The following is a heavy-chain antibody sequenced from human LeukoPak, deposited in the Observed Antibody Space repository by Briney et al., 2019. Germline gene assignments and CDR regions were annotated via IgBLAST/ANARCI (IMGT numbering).Heavy chain of an antibody. CDR3: ARISRPAAINSFDY. CDR1: GFTFSDYH. J-gene: IGHJ4*02. CDR2: ISSSGSTI. D-gene: IGHD2-2*01. V-gene: IGHV3-11*04. Sequence: GGSLRLSCAASGFTFSDYHMSWIRQAPGKGLEWISYISSSGSTIYYADSVKGRFTISRDNAKNSLFLQMNSLRAEDTAVYYCARISRPAAINSFDYWGQGTLVTVSS.